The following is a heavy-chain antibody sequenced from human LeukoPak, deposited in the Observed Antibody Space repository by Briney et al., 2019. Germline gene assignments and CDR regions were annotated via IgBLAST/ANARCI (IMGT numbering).Heavy chain of an antibody. CDR2: INTDGTVT. CDR3: ATKQWLAPPPDS. V-gene: IGHV3-74*01. Sequence: PGGSLRLSCAASGFTFSKYWMLWVRQAPGKGLESVSRINTDGTVTTYADSVKGRFTASRVNADNTMFLQMNSVRDEDTAVYYCATKQWLAPPPDSWGQGTPVTVSS. D-gene: IGHD6-19*01. J-gene: IGHJ4*02. CDR1: GFTFSKYW.